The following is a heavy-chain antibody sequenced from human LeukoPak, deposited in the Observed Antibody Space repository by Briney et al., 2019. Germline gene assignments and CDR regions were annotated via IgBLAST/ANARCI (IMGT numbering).Heavy chain of an antibody. CDR3: NWYFDL. J-gene: IGHJ2*01. V-gene: IGHV4-30-4*02. CDR2: IYYIGST. D-gene: IGHD1-1*01. Sequence: KPSETLSLTCTVSGGSISSGDHYWSWIRQPPGKGLEWIGYIYYIGSTDYNPSFKSRVTMTVDTSSNLFSLKLYYCARERIPTTVPNWYFDLWGRGTLVTVSS. CDR1: GGSISSGDHY.